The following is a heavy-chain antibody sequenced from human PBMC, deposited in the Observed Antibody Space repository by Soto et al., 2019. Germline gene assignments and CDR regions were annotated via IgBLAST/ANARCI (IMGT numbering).Heavy chain of an antibody. CDR2: TYYRSKWYN. D-gene: IGHD2-21*02. CDR1: GASVSSKSAA. Sequence: SQTLSLTCAISGASVSSKSAAWNWIRQPPSRGLEWLGRTYYRSKWYNDYAVSVKSRITINPDTSKNQFSLHLNSVTPEDTAVYYCGTFLDTATPDVWGEGTTVTVSS. J-gene: IGHJ6*04. V-gene: IGHV6-1*01. CDR3: GTFLDTATPDV.